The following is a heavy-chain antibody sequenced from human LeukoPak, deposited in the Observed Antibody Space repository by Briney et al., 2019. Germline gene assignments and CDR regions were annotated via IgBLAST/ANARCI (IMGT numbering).Heavy chain of an antibody. V-gene: IGHV4-34*01. CDR1: GGSFSGYY. D-gene: IGHD3-9*01. Sequence: SETLSLTCAVYGGSFSGYYWSWIRQPPGKGLEWIGEINHSGSTNYNPSLKSRVTISVDTSKNQFSLKLSSVTAADTAVYYCARVLRYFDRPRAPIGYWGQGTLVTVSS. CDR2: INHSGST. CDR3: ARVLRYFDRPRAPIGY. J-gene: IGHJ4*02.